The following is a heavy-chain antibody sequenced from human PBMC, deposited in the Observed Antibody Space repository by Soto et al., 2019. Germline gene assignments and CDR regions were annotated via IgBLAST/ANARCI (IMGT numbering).Heavy chain of an antibody. CDR2: IIPIFGTA. D-gene: IGHD1-1*01. CDR1: GGTFSSYA. J-gene: IGHJ5*02. V-gene: IGHV1-69*01. Sequence: QVQLVQSGAEVKKPGSSVKVSCKAYGGTFSSYAISWVRQAPGQGLEWMGGIIPIFGTANYAQKFQGRVTITADEATSTAYMELSSLRSEDTAVYYCVLYPNWNLNWFDPWGQGTLVTVSS. CDR3: VLYPNWNLNWFDP.